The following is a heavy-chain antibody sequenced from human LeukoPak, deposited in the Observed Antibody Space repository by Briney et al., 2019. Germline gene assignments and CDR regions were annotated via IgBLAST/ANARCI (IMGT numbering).Heavy chain of an antibody. CDR1: GGSISSGGYY. D-gene: IGHD1-26*01. Sequence: SQTLSLTRTVSGGSISSGGYYWSWIRQPPGKGLEWIGYIYHSGSTYYNPSLKSRVTISVDRSKNQFSLKLSSVTAADTAVYYCARVGSGSYGHAFDIWGQGTMVTVSS. CDR3: ARVGSGSYGHAFDI. J-gene: IGHJ3*02. V-gene: IGHV4-30-2*01. CDR2: IYHSGST.